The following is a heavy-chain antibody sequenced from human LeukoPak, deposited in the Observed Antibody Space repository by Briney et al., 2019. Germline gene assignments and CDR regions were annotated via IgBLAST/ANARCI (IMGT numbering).Heavy chain of an antibody. CDR1: GYTFTGYY. J-gene: IGHJ4*02. V-gene: IGHV1-2*06. CDR2: INPNSGGT. D-gene: IGHD5-18*01. Sequence: ASVKVSCKASGYTFTGYYMHWVRQAPGQGLEWMGRINPNSGGTNHAQKFQGRVTMTRDTSISTAYMELSRLRSDDTAVYYCATVGPLGGYSYGYRGPADYWGQGTLVTVTS. CDR3: ATVGPLGGYSYGYRGPADY.